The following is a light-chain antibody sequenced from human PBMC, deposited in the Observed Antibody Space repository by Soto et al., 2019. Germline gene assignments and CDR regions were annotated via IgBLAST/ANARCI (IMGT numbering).Light chain of an antibody. CDR1: SGHSSYI. CDR2: LEGSGSY. CDR3: ETWDFITRV. Sequence: QSVLTQSSSASASLGSSVKLTCTLSSGHSSYIIAWHQQQPGKAPRYLMKLEGSGSYNKGSEVPDRFSGSSSGADRYLTISNLQFEDEADYYCETWDFITRVFGGGTKLTVL. J-gene: IGLJ3*02. V-gene: IGLV4-60*02.